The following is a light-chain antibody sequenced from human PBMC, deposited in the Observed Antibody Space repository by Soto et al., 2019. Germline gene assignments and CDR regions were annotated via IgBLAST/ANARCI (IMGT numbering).Light chain of an antibody. V-gene: IGLV1-40*01. Sequence: QSVLTQPPSVSGAPGQRVTISCTGSSSNIGAGYDVHWYQQLPGTAPKLLIYGNSNRPSGVPDRFSGSKSGTSASLAITGLQPEAEADYYCQSYDSSLTCYVFGTGTKVTVL. CDR3: QSYDSSLTCYV. J-gene: IGLJ1*01. CDR2: GNS. CDR1: SSNIGAGYD.